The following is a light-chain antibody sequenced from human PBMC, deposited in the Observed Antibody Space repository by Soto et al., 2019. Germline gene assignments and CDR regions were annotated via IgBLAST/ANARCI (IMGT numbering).Light chain of an antibody. Sequence: QSVLTQPPSVSAAPGQKVTISCSGSSSNIGNNYVSWYQQLPGTAPKLLIYDNNKRPSGIPDRFSGSKSGTSATLGITGLQTGDEDDDYCGTWDSSLGAPVFGGGTQLTVL. CDR3: GTWDSSLGAPV. CDR2: DNN. CDR1: SSNIGNNY. J-gene: IGLJ3*02. V-gene: IGLV1-51*01.